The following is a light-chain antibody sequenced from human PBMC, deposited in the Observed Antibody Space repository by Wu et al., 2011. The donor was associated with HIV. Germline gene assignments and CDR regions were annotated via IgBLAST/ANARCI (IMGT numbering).Light chain of an antibody. Sequence: ESVLTRVSSHPVFVSRGKSHPSPAGPVRVVSSYLAWYQQKSGQGPRLLIHDASNRATGIPARFSGSGSGTDFTLTISSLEPEDFAVYYCQQGSNWPLTFGQGTRL. J-gene: IGKJ5*01. CDR1: RVVSSY. CDR3: QQGSNWPLT. CDR2: DAS. V-gene: IGKV3-11*01.